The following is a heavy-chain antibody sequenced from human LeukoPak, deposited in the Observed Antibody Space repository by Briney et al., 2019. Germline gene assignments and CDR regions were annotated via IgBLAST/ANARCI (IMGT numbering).Heavy chain of an antibody. D-gene: IGHD4-17*01. CDR3: AKSADEFGDYEEVGSLDY. J-gene: IGHJ4*02. Sequence: GRSLRLSCAASGFTFRRFGMHWVRQAPGKGLEWVAVLSYDGSDKYYGGSVKGRFIISRDNSKNPLYLQMNSLRAEDTAIYFCAKSADEFGDYEEVGSLDYWGQGTLVTVSS. CDR2: LSYDGSDK. V-gene: IGHV3-30*18. CDR1: GFTFRRFG.